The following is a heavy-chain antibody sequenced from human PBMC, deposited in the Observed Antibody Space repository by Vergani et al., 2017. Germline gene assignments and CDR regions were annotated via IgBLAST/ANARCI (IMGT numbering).Heavy chain of an antibody. CDR2: IRDKAYNYAT. V-gene: IGHV3-73*02. CDR3: XYDFWAGYDSGDV. D-gene: IGHD3/OR15-3a*01. J-gene: IGHJ6*04. Sequence: EVHLVDSGGGLVQPGESLKLSRATSGLTFSDSAIHWVRQTSGKGLEWIGRIRDKAYNYATVYAVSVKGRFTISRDDSKKTAYLQMNGLTTEDTAVYYCXYDFWAGYDSGDVWGKGTTVTVSS. CDR1: GLTFSDSA.